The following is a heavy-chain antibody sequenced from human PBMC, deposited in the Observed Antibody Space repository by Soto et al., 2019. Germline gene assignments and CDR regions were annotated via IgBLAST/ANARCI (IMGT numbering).Heavy chain of an antibody. V-gene: IGHV3-7*01. CDR1: GFTFSIYW. CDR3: ARGSTTFDY. J-gene: IGHJ4*02. Sequence: PGWSLRLSCTASGFTFSIYWMTWVRQAPGKGLEWVANIKEDGSVKNYVDSVKGRFTISRDNAMNSLSLQMNSLRAEDTAVYYCARGSTTFDYWGQGTLVTVSS. CDR2: IKEDGSVK. D-gene: IGHD2-2*01.